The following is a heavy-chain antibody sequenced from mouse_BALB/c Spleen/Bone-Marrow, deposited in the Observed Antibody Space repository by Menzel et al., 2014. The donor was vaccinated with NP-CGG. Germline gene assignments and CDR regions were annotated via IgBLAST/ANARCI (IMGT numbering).Heavy chain of an antibody. Sequence: VQLQQSGAELVKPGASVKLSCKASGYTFTSYWMHWVKQRPGPGLEWIGAITPSNGRTNSNEKFKSKATVTVDKSSSTAYMQLSSLTSEDSAVYYCARDDGYDAGFAWFVYWGQGTLVTVSA. CDR3: ARDDGYDAGFAWFVY. V-gene: IGHV1S81*02. J-gene: IGHJ3*01. CDR2: ITPSNGRT. D-gene: IGHD2-2*01. CDR1: GYTFTSYW.